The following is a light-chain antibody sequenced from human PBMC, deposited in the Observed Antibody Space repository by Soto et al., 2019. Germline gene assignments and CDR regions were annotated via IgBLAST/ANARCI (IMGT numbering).Light chain of an antibody. CDR2: DVS. CDR1: SSDVGGYNY. CDR3: SSYTSSSTHVV. Sequence: QSALTQPASVSGSPGQSITISCTGTSSDVGGYNYVSWYHQHPGKAPKLMIYDVSNRPSGVSNRFSGSKSGNTASLPISGLQAEDEADYYCSSYTSSSTHVVFGGGTQLTVL. V-gene: IGLV2-14*01. J-gene: IGLJ2*01.